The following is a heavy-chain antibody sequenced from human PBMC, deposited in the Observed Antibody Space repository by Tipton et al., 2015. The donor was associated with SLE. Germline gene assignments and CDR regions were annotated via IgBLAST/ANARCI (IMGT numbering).Heavy chain of an antibody. CDR3: ARLPTGFPIWFDP. CDR1: GGSFTTYY. Sequence: TLSLTCTVSGGSFTTYYWSWIRQPPGKGLEWIGHIYYIGTTSYNPSLESRVSISIDTSKNQFSLKLRSVTAADTAVYYCARLPTGFPIWFDPWGQGTLVAVSS. J-gene: IGHJ5*02. V-gene: IGHV4-59*01. D-gene: IGHD4-17*01. CDR2: IYYIGTT.